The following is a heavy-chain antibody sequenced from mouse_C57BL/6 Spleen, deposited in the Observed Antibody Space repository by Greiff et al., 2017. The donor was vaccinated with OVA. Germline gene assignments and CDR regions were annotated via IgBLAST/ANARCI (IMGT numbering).Heavy chain of an antibody. CDR2: IDPETGGT. J-gene: IGHJ2*01. CDR3: TRRATTVDYFDY. D-gene: IGHD1-1*01. V-gene: IGHV1-15*01. Sequence: VKLQESGAELVRPGASVTLSCKASGYTFTDYEMHWVKQTPVHGLEWIGAIDPETGGTAYNQKFKGKAILTADKSSSTAYMELRSLTSEDSAVYYCTRRATTVDYFDYWGQGTTLTVSS. CDR1: GYTFTDYE.